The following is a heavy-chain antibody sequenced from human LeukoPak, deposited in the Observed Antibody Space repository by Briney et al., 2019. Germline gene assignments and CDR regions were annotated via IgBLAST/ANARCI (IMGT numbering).Heavy chain of an antibody. CDR1: GYTFTSYG. CDR2: ISPYNGNT. J-gene: IGHJ5*02. V-gene: IGHV1-18*01. Sequence: GASVKVSCKASGYTFTSYGISWVRQAPGQGLEWMGWISPYNGNTDYSQKLQGRVTMTTDTSTSTAYMELSSLRSDDTAIYYCARGRPESPFDPWGQGTLVTVSS. CDR3: ARGRPESPFDP. D-gene: IGHD1-1*01.